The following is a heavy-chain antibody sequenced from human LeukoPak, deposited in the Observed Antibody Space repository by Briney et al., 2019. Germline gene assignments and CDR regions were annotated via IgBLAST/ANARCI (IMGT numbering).Heavy chain of an antibody. CDR3: ARQRGDTIFGVVKAEFDY. J-gene: IGHJ4*02. Sequence: SETLSLTCAVSGYSISSGYYWGWIRQPPGEGLEWIGSIYHSGSTYYNPSLKTRVPISVDTTKNQFSMKLSSVTAADTAVYDCARQRGDTIFGVVKAEFDYWGQGTLVTVSS. V-gene: IGHV4-38-2*01. CDR2: IYHSGST. D-gene: IGHD3-3*01. CDR1: GYSISSGYY.